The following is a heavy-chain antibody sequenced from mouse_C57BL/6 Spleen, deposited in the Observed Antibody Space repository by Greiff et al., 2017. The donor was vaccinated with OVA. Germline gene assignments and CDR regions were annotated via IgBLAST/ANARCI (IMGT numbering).Heavy chain of an antibody. Sequence: QVQLKQSGPELVKPGASVKISCKASGYAFSSSWMNWVKQRPGQGLEWIGNINPSNGGTNYNEKFKSKATLTVDKSSSTAYMQLSSLTSEDSAVYYCALYYYYGSRNWYFDVWGTGTTVTVSS. CDR2: INPSNGGT. J-gene: IGHJ1*03. CDR1: GYAFSSSW. D-gene: IGHD1-1*01. V-gene: IGHV1-53*01. CDR3: ALYYYYGSRNWYFDV.